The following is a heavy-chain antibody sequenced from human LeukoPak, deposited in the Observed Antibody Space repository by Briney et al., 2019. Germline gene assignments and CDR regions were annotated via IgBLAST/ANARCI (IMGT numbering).Heavy chain of an antibody. CDR3: ARLELDYDYVWGSYRPNWFDP. V-gene: IGHV1-18*04. J-gene: IGHJ5*02. D-gene: IGHD3-16*02. Sequence: ASVKVSCKASGYTFTSYGISWVRQAPGQGREGTGWISAYNGNTNYAQKLQGRVTMTTDTSTSTAYMELRSLRSDDTAVYYCARLELDYDYVWGSYRPNWFDPWGQGTLVSVSS. CDR1: GYTFTSYG. CDR2: ISAYNGNT.